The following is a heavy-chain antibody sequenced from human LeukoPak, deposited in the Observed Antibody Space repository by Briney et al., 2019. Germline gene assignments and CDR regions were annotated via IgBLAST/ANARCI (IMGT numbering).Heavy chain of an antibody. CDR1: GGSISSSSYY. D-gene: IGHD5-18*01. V-gene: IGHV4-39*01. J-gene: IGHJ4*02. CDR2: IYYSGST. Sequence: SETLSLTCTVSGGSISSSSYYWGWIRQPPWKGLEWIGSIYYSGSTYYNPSLKSRVTISVDTSKNQFSLKLSSVTAADTAVYYCARGPHPIGYSYGYSTLDYWGQGTLVTVSS. CDR3: ARGPHPIGYSYGYSTLDY.